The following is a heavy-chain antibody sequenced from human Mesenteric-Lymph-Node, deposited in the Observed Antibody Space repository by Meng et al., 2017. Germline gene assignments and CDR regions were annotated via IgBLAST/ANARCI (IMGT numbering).Heavy chain of an antibody. CDR3: ASGSDDYYGMDV. V-gene: IGHV3-66*02. Sequence: GESLKISCAASGFTVSSKYMSWVRQAPGKGLEWVSVIYSGGSTYYADSVKGRFTISRDNSKNTLYLQMNSLRAEDTAVYHCASGSDDYYGMDVWGQGTTVTVSS. D-gene: IGHD5-12*01. J-gene: IGHJ6*02. CDR1: GFTVSSKY. CDR2: IYSGGST.